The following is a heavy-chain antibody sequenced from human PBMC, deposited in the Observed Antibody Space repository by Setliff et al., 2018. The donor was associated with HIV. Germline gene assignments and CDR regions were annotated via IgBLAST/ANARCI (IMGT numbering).Heavy chain of an antibody. CDR2: ISAYNGNT. CDR3: ARGGADYDYVWGSYPQYYYYMDV. D-gene: IGHD3-16*02. CDR1: GYTLTSYG. V-gene: IGHV1-18*01. Sequence: ASVKVSCKASGYTLTSYGISWVRQAPGQGLEWMGWISAYNGNTNYAQKFQGRVTITTDESTSTAYMELSSLRSEDTAVYYCARGGADYDYVWGSYPQYYYYMDVWGKGTTVTVSS. J-gene: IGHJ6*03.